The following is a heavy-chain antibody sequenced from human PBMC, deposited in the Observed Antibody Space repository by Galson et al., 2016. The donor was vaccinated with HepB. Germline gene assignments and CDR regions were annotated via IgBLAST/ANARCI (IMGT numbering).Heavy chain of an antibody. J-gene: IGHJ4*02. CDR3: TRGTTVMLTPYYFDS. Sequence: SLRLSCAASGFTFGGYAMHWVRQSPARGLEWVSGISWNSDNIAYAESVKGRFTISRDNSQNSLYLQMNGIRAEDTAFYYCTRGTTVMLTPYYFDSWGQGSLVTVSS. CDR2: ISWNSDNI. CDR1: GFTFGGYA. D-gene: IGHD4-17*01. V-gene: IGHV3-9*01.